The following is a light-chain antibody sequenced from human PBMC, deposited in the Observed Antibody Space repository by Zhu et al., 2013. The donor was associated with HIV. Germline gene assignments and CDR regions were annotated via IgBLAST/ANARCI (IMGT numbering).Light chain of an antibody. V-gene: IGKV3-20*01. CDR2: ETF. J-gene: IGKJ2*01. CDR1: QYVSSRR. CDR3: QQYGRTPYT. Sequence: EIVLTQSPGTLSLSPGERVTLSCRASQYVSSRRLAWYQQKPGQAPRLLIYETFKRATGIPARFSGSGSGTDFTLTISRLEPEDFAVYYCQQYGRTPYTFGQGTKLQIK.